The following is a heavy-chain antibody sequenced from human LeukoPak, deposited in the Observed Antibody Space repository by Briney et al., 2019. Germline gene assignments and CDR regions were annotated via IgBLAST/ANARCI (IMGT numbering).Heavy chain of an antibody. D-gene: IGHD3-10*01. CDR3: AKDRTYYYGSGSYYNGDAFDI. CDR1: GFTFYSYG. J-gene: IGHJ3*02. CDR2: ISYDGSNK. V-gene: IGHV3-30*18. Sequence: GGSLRLSCAACGFTFYSYGMHGVRQAPGKGLEWVAVISYDGSNKYCADCVRGRFTISRDNSKNTLYLQMNSLRAEDTAVYYCAKDRTYYYGSGSYYNGDAFDIWGQGTMVTVSS.